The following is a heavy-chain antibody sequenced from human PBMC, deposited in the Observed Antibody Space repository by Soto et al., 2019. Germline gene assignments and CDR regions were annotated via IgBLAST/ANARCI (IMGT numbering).Heavy chain of an antibody. V-gene: IGHV1-58*01. CDR2: IVVGSGNT. CDR1: GFTFTSSA. Sequence: SVKVSCKASGFTFTSSAVQWVRQARGQRLEWIGRIVVGSGNTNYAQKFQERVTITRDMSTSTAYMELSSLRSEDTAVYYCAADWDYYDSSGYYRFDYWGQGTLVTVSS. CDR3: AADWDYYDSSGYYRFDY. J-gene: IGHJ4*02. D-gene: IGHD3-22*01.